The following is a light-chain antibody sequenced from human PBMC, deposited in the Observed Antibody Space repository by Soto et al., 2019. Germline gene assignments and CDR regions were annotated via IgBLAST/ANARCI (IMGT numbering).Light chain of an antibody. CDR1: SSNIGAGYD. CDR3: QSYDTSLSGSV. Sequence: QSVLTQPPSVSGAPGQRVTISCTGSSSNIGAGYDVHWYQQLPGTAPKVFIYGNSNRPSGVPDRFSGSKSGTSASLAIIGLQAEDEADYYCQSYDTSLSGSVFGGGTKVTVL. V-gene: IGLV1-40*01. J-gene: IGLJ2*01. CDR2: GNS.